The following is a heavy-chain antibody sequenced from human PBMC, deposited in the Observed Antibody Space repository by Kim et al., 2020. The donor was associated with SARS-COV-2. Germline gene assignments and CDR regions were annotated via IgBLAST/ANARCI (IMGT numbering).Heavy chain of an antibody. CDR3: ARVIEGFCSGGSCYLTWYFDR. CDR1: GGTFSSYA. J-gene: IGHJ2*01. Sequence: SVKVSCKASGGTFSSYAISWVRQAPGQGLEWMGGIIPIFGTANYAQKFQGRVTITADKSTSTAYMELSSLRSEDTAVYYCARVIEGFCSGGSCYLTWYFDRWGRGTLVTVSS. CDR2: IIPIFGTA. V-gene: IGHV1-69*06. D-gene: IGHD2-15*01.